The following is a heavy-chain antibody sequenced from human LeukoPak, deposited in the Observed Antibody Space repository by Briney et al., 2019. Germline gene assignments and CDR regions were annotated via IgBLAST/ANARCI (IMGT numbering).Heavy chain of an antibody. D-gene: IGHD1-1*01. V-gene: IGHV3-23*01. CDR3: AKGRNWNYFDY. J-gene: IGHJ4*02. CDR1: GFTFSSYG. Sequence: GGSLSLSCAASGFTFSSYGMSWVRQAPGKGLEWVSAISGSGGSTYYADSVKGRFTISRDNSKNTLYLQMNSLRAEDTAVYYCAKGRNWNYFDYWGQGTLVTVSS. CDR2: ISGSGGST.